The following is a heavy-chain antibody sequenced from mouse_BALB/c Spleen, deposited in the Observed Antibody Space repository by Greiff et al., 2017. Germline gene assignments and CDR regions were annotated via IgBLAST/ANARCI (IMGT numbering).Heavy chain of an antibody. D-gene: IGHD2-4*01. Sequence: VQLQQSGAELVKPGASVKLSCTASGFNIKDTYMHWVKQRPEQGLEWIGRIDPANGNTKYDPKFQGKATITADTSSNTAYLQLSSLTSEDTAVYYCARTIYYDYDGYYFDYWDQGTTLTVSS. CDR3: ARTIYYDYDGYYFDY. V-gene: IGHV14-3*02. CDR1: GFNIKDTY. J-gene: IGHJ2*01. CDR2: IDPANGNT.